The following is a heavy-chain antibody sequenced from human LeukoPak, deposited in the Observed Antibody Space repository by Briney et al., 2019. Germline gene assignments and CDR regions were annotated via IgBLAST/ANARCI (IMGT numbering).Heavy chain of an antibody. D-gene: IGHD4-23*01. CDR2: IKEDGSER. CDR3: VRDVDHGGD. Sequence: PGGSLRLSCEGSAFIFSGHWMNWVRQTPGKGLEWVASIKEDGSERQYVDSVKGRFSISRDNAKSSLYLQMNSLRAEDTAVYYCVRDVDHGGDWGQGTLVTVSS. CDR1: AFIFSGHW. V-gene: IGHV3-7*03. J-gene: IGHJ4*02.